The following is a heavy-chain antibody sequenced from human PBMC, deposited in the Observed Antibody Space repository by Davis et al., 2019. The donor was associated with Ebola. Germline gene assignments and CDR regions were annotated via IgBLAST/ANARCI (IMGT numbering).Heavy chain of an antibody. Sequence: GGSLRLSCEASGFTFSTCAMSWVRQAPGKGLEWVSAISGSGGSTFYADSVKGRFTISRDNSKNTLYLQMNSLRAEDTAVYYCAKEGVTYYYDSSGYYTYYYFDYWGQGTLVTVSS. CDR1: GFTFSTCA. J-gene: IGHJ4*02. V-gene: IGHV3-23*01. D-gene: IGHD3-22*01. CDR2: ISGSGGST. CDR3: AKEGVTYYYDSSGYYTYYYFDY.